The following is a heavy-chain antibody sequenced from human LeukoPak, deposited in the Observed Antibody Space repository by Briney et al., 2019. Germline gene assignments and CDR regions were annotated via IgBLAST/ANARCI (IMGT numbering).Heavy chain of an antibody. V-gene: IGHV3-23*01. CDR3: AKGGLQQGFDY. D-gene: IGHD5-24*01. CDR1: GFTVNSYA. J-gene: IGHJ4*02. CDR2: ISGSGATT. Sequence: GGSLRLSCAASGFTVNSYAMSWVRQAPGKGLEWVSAISGSGATTHYADSVNGRFTISRDNSKNTLYLQVNILRAEDTAVYYCAKGGLQQGFDYWGQGTLVTVSS.